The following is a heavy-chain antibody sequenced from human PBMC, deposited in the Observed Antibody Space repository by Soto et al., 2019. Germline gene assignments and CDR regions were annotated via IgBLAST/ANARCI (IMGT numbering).Heavy chain of an antibody. CDR3: ARHGYCSGGSCSGTFDI. J-gene: IGHJ3*02. D-gene: IGHD2-15*01. CDR1: GGSISSYY. Sequence: PSETLSLTCTVSGGSISSYYWSWIRQPPGKGLEWIGYIYYSGSTDYNPSLKSRVTISVDTSKNQFSLKLSSVTAADTAVYYFARHGYCSGGSCSGTFDIWGQGTMVTGSS. CDR2: IYYSGST. V-gene: IGHV4-59*08.